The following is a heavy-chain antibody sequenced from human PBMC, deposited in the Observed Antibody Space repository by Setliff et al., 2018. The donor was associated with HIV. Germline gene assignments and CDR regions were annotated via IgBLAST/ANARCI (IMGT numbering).Heavy chain of an antibody. D-gene: IGHD1-26*01. Sequence: PGGSLRLSCAASGFTFSNFEMNWVRQAPGKGLEWVSYISSSSSYIYYADSVKGRFTISRDNAKNTLYLQMNSLRVEDTAVYYCVRDGKGQIDFDYWGQGTLVTVSS. CDR1: GFTFSNFE. CDR2: ISSSSSYI. J-gene: IGHJ4*02. V-gene: IGHV3-21*05. CDR3: VRDGKGQIDFDY.